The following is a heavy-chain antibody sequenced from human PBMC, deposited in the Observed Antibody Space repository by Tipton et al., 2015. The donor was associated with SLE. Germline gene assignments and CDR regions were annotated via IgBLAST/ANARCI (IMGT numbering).Heavy chain of an antibody. Sequence: TLSLTCAVYGGSFSGYYWSWIRQPPGKGLEWIGEINHSGSTNYNPSLKSRVTISVDTSKNQFSLKLSSVTAADAAVYYCASGYCGGDCYRAFDIWGQGTMVPFSS. J-gene: IGHJ3*02. D-gene: IGHD2-21*01. CDR1: GGSFSGYY. CDR2: INHSGST. CDR3: ASGYCGGDCYRAFDI. V-gene: IGHV4-34*01.